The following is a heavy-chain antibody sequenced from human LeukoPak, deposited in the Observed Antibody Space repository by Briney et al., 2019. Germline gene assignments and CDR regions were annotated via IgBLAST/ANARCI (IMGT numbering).Heavy chain of an antibody. Sequence: GGSLRLSCAASGCTFSSYGMHWVRQAPGKGLEWVAVIWYDGSNKYYADSVKGRFTISRDNSKNTLYLQMNSLRAEDTAVYYCARDPSRPYSSSWLDYWGQGTLVTVSS. V-gene: IGHV3-33*01. CDR1: GCTFSSYG. J-gene: IGHJ4*02. D-gene: IGHD6-13*01. CDR3: ARDPSRPYSSSWLDY. CDR2: IWYDGSNK.